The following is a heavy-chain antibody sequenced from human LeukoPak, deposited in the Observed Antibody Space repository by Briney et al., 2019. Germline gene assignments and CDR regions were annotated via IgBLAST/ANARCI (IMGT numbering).Heavy chain of an antibody. V-gene: IGHV4-61*09. D-gene: IGHD3-3*01. J-gene: IGHJ4*02. Sequence: SETLSLTCTVSGGSISSGNYYCSWIRQPAGKGLEWIGHIYTSGSTNYNPSLKSRVTISVDTSKNQFSLKLSSVTAADTAVYYCAREGYDSLWGQGTLVTVSS. CDR1: GGSISSGNYY. CDR2: IYTSGST. CDR3: AREGYDSL.